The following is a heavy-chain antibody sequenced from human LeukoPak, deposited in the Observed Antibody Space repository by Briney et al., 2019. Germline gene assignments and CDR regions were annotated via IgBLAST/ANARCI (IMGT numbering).Heavy chain of an antibody. J-gene: IGHJ4*02. CDR1: GFKFGDFW. D-gene: IGHD2-2*03. Sequence: GGSLRLSCAASGFKFGDFWMTWVRQTPGKGLEWVANIKEDGSEEYHVDSVKGRFTISRDNSKNTLYLQMNSLRAEDTAVYYCAKGPPGYCSSTSCYLPVDYWGQGTLVTVSS. CDR2: IKEDGSEE. V-gene: IGHV3-7*01. CDR3: AKGPPGYCSSTSCYLPVDY.